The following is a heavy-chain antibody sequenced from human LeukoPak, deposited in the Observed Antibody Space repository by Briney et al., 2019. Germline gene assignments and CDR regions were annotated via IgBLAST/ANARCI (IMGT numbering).Heavy chain of an antibody. CDR2: IKQDGSET. CDR3: AKNGGPHGMDV. V-gene: IGHV3-7*02. D-gene: IGHD3-16*01. J-gene: IGHJ6*02. Sequence: GGSLRLSCATSGFKYSNIWMSWVRPAPGKGLEWVAYIKQDGSETNYVDSVKGRFTISRDNAKNSLHLQMNSRRVEDTAVYYCAKNGGPHGMDVWGQGTTVTVSS. CDR1: GFKYSNIW.